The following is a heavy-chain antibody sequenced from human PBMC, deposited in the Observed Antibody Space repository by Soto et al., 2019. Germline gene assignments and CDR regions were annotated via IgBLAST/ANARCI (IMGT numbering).Heavy chain of an antibody. CDR3: MTAPGLNVLF. V-gene: IGHV3-15*01. Sequence: GGSLRLSCVGPGFTFIDAWMSWVRQAPGKGLEWVGRLKSETDGGTADYAAPVEGRFNISRDDSKNTLYLQMNSLKSEDTAVYYCMTAPGLNVLFWGQGALVTVSS. D-gene: IGHD3-16*01. CDR2: LKSETDGGTA. CDR1: GFTFIDAW. J-gene: IGHJ4*02.